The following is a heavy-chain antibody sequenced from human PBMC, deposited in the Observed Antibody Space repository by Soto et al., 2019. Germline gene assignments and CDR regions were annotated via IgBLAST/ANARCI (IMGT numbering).Heavy chain of an antibody. CDR2: IWYDGNNA. CDR3: ARVEAPLIHSDHYYYGMDV. Sequence: QVHLVESGGGVVRPGRSLRLACEASGFTFSTYGMHWVRQAPGKGLQWVAVIWYDGNNAYYADSVKGRFPISRDNSKDTLYLEMNNLRTEDTAVYYCARVEAPLIHSDHYYYGMDVWGQGTTVTV. J-gene: IGHJ6*02. CDR1: GFTFSTYG. D-gene: IGHD5-18*01. V-gene: IGHV3-33*01.